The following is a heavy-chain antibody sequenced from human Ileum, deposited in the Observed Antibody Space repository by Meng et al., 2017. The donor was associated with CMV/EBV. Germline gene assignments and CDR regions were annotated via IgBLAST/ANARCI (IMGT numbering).Heavy chain of an antibody. CDR1: GFTFSSHA. Sequence: GESLKISCAASGFTFSSHAIHWVRQAPGRGLEWVAVMSFDGSTQYYADSVKGRFTVSRDNSKSTLDLQMNSLRAEDTAVYHCAREREFTSGFAYWGQGTLVTVSS. V-gene: IGHV3-30-3*01. CDR2: MSFDGSTQ. D-gene: IGHD2-2*01. J-gene: IGHJ4*02. CDR3: AREREFTSGFAY.